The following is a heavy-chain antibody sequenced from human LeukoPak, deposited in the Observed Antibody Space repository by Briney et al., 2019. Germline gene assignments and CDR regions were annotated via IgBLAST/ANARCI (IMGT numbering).Heavy chain of an antibody. J-gene: IGHJ4*02. CDR2: IWYDGTNK. Sequence: GRALRLSCAASGFTFSTYGMHWVRQAPGKGLEWVAVIWYDGTNKHYAYSVKGRFTIPRDNFKNTLYLQMNSLRVEDMAVYYCARALMLGDGYNHLYFDYWGQGTLVTVSS. CDR3: ARALMLGDGYNHLYFDY. CDR1: GFTFSTYG. D-gene: IGHD5-24*01. V-gene: IGHV3-33*01.